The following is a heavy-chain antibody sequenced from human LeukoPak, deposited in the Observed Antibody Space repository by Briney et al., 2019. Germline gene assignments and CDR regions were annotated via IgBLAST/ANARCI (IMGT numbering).Heavy chain of an antibody. J-gene: IGHJ4*02. CDR2: ISGSSDYI. CDR3: KRDDYGGNDYFDY. V-gene: IGHV3-21*01. Sequence: GGSLRLSCAASGFTFSSYSINWVRQAPGKGLEWVSSISGSSDYIYYAASVKGRFTISRDNAKNSLYLQMNSLRAEDTAVYYCKRDDYGGNDYFDYWGQGTLVTVSS. D-gene: IGHD4-23*01. CDR1: GFTFSSYS.